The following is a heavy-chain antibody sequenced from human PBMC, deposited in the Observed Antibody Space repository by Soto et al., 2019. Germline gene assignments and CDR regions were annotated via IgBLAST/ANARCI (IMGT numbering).Heavy chain of an antibody. CDR2: IIPIFGTA. Sequence: GASVKVSCKASGGTFSSYAISWVRQAPGQGLEWMGGIIPIFGTANYAQKFQGRVTITADESTSTAYMELSSLRSEDTAVYYCARGACGGNSCYYYYGMDVWGQGTTVTVSS. CDR3: ARGACGGNSCYYYYGMDV. CDR1: GGTFSSYA. V-gene: IGHV1-69*13. D-gene: IGHD2-21*02. J-gene: IGHJ6*02.